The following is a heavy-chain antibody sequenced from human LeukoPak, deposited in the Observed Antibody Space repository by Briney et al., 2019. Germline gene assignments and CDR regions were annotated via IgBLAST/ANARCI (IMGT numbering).Heavy chain of an antibody. V-gene: IGHV3-30*03. CDR2: ISYDGSNK. CDR3: TTDSSGWRY. CDR1: GFTFSSYG. Sequence: GGSLRLSCAASGFTFSSYGMHWVRQAPGKGLEWVAVISYDGSNKYYADSVKGRFTISRDNSKNTLYLQMNSLKTEDTAVYYCTTDSSGWRYWGQGTLVTVSS. J-gene: IGHJ4*02. D-gene: IGHD6-19*01.